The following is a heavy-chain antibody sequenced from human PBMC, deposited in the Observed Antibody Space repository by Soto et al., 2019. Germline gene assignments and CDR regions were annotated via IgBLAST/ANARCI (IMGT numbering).Heavy chain of an antibody. Sequence: SVKVSCKASGGTFSSYTISWVRQAPGQGLEWMGRIIPILGIANYAQKFQGRVTITADKSTSTAYMELSSLRSEDTAVYYCAREGFYGDYVSISFWCQGTLVTVS. CDR3: AREGFYGDYVSISF. CDR1: GGTFSSYT. D-gene: IGHD4-17*01. V-gene: IGHV1-69*02. J-gene: IGHJ4*02. CDR2: IIPILGIA.